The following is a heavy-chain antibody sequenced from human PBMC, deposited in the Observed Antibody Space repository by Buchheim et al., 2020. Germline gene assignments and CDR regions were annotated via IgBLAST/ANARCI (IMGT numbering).Heavy chain of an antibody. J-gene: IGHJ4*02. CDR1: GGSLTSTDYF. Sequence: QVRLQESGPGLVKPSQTLSLTCTFSGGSLTSTDYFGSWIRQPPGKDLEWIGLIQYSGRTYYNPSLKSRVTMSIDTSKNQSSLRLTSVTAADTAGYYCARFNDNGDFFDSWGQGT. D-gene: IGHD4-17*01. CDR3: ARFNDNGDFFDS. CDR2: IQYSGRT. V-gene: IGHV4-30-4*01.